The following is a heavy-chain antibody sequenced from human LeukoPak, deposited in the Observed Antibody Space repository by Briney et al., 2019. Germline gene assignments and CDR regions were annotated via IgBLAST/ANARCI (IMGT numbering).Heavy chain of an antibody. J-gene: IGHJ4*02. CDR3: ARDSTYWYDSGSSGPHYFDY. CDR2: ISSDGSKT. D-gene: IGHD3-10*01. V-gene: IGHV3-30*01. Sequence: GRSPRLSCVASGFIFSNYAMHWVRQAPGKGLEWVALISSDGSKTYHADSVKGRFSISRDNSKNTLYLQLNSLRAEDTSVYYCARDSTYWYDSGSSGPHYFDYWGQGTLVTVSS. CDR1: GFIFSNYA.